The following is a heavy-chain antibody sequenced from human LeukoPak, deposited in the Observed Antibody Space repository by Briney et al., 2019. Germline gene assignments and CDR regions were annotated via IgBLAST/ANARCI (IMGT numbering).Heavy chain of an antibody. Sequence: SETLSLTCTVSGGSMSNYYWSWIRQPPGKGLEWIGYIYYSGSTNYNPSLKSRVTISVDTSKNQFSLKLSSVTAADTAVYYCARTYPPGFDPWGQGTLVTVSS. V-gene: IGHV4-59*01. CDR1: GGSMSNYY. J-gene: IGHJ5*02. CDR3: ARTYPPGFDP. CDR2: IYYSGST.